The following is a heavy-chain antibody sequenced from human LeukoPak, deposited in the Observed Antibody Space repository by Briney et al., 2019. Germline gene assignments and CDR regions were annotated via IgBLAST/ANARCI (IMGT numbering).Heavy chain of an antibody. D-gene: IGHD3-22*01. CDR1: GGSISSYY. J-gene: IGHJ4*02. CDR2: IYYSWST. CDR3: ASSYYYDSSGAFDY. Sequence: SETLSLTCTVSGGSISSYYWSWIRQPPGKGLEWIGYIYYSWSTNYNPSLKSRVTISVDTSKNQFSLKLSSVTAADTAVYYCASSYYYDSSGAFDYWGQGTLVTVSS. V-gene: IGHV4-59*08.